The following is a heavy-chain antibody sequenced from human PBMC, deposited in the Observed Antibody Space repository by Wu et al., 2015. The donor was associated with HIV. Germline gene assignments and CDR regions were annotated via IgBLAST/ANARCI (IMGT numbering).Heavy chain of an antibody. CDR3: VGRRPEWRHFDR. J-gene: IGHJ4*02. D-gene: IGHD3-10*01. Sequence: QVHLVQSGAEVKKSGSSVKVSCQASGGTFTSYAFSWVRQAPGQGFEWMGGISPISETPEYAQKFQGRVTIATDKSTSTVYIQFSSLKSEDTAIYYCVGRRPEWRHFDRWGQGTLVTVSS. CDR2: ISPISETP. CDR1: GGTFTSYA. V-gene: IGHV1-69*05.